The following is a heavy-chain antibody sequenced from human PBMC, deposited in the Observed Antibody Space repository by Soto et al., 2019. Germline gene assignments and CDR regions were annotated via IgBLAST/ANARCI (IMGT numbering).Heavy chain of an antibody. CDR2: IDYSGST. Sequence: SETLSLTCTVSGGSVSSRTYYWAWIRQSPGKGLEWIGNIDYSGSTYDNLSLKSRVIMSVDTSRNQFSLKLSSVTAADTAVYYCASVPYYDFWSGSRSPSYYYYGIDVWGQGTTVTVSS. V-gene: IGHV4-39*01. CDR1: GGSVSSRTYY. CDR3: ASVPYYDFWSGSRSPSYYYYGIDV. D-gene: IGHD3-3*01. J-gene: IGHJ6*02.